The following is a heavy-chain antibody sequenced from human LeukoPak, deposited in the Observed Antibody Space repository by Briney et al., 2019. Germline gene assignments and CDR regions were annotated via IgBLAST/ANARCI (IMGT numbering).Heavy chain of an antibody. CDR2: ISYDGSNK. CDR1: GFTFSSHG. J-gene: IGHJ4*02. V-gene: IGHV3-30*18. Sequence: GGSLRLSCAASGFTFSSHGMHWVRQAPGKGLEWVAVISYDGSNKYYADSVKGRFTISRDNSKNTLYLQMNSLRAEDTAVYYCAKVRSPGYSYGYLSYWGQGTLVTVSS. CDR3: AKVRSPGYSYGYLSY. D-gene: IGHD5-18*01.